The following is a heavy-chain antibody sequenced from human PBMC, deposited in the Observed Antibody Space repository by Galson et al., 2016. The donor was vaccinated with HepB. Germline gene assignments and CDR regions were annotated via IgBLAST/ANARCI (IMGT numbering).Heavy chain of an antibody. Sequence: SVKVSCKASGYTFTSYGISWVRQAPGQGLEWVGWISPYNGDTNYAQKLQGRVTVTTDTSASTAYMELRSLRSDGTAVYYCARGGGSAYYGMDVWGQGTTVTVSS. CDR1: GYTFTSYG. CDR3: ARGGGSAYYGMDV. CDR2: ISPYNGDT. V-gene: IGHV1-18*01. J-gene: IGHJ6*02. D-gene: IGHD1-26*01.